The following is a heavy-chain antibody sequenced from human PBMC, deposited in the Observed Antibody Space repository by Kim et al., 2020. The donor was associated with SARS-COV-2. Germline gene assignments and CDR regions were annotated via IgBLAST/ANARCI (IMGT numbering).Heavy chain of an antibody. CDR1: GGTFSSYA. CDR3: ARDLVTIFGVVITPEYYYYGMDV. Sequence: SVKVSCKASGGTFSSYAISWVRQAPGQGLEWMGGIIPIFGTANYAQKFQGRVTITADESTSTAYMELSSLRSEDTAVYYCARDLVTIFGVVITPEYYYYGMDVWGQGTTVTVSS. CDR2: IIPIFGTA. V-gene: IGHV1-69*13. D-gene: IGHD3-3*01. J-gene: IGHJ6*02.